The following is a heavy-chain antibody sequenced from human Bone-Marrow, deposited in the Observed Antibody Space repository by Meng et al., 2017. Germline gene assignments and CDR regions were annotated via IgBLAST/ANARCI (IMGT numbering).Heavy chain of an antibody. V-gene: IGHV3-23*01. CDR3: ARDQASIAAAGDYFDY. Sequence: LSLTCAASGFTFDSYAMSWVRQAPGKGLEWVSAISGSGGSTYYADSVKGRFTISRDNSKNTLYLQMNSLRAEDTAVYYCARDQASIAAAGDYFDYWGQGTLVTVSS. CDR2: ISGSGGST. J-gene: IGHJ4*02. CDR1: GFTFDSYA. D-gene: IGHD6-13*01.